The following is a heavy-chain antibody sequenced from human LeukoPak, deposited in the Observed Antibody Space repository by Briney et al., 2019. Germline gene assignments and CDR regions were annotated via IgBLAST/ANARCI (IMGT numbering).Heavy chain of an antibody. CDR2: IFHTGST. J-gene: IGHJ4*02. V-gene: IGHV4-59*01. Sequence: SETLSLTCTVSGRSIGTDYWSWIRQSPVKGLEWIGYIFHTGSTNYNPSLKSRVTMSVDTSRNRSSLRLRSVTAADTAVYYCARLNTDSTGWYWTSFDYWGQGTLVAVSS. CDR3: ARLNTDSTGWYWTSFDY. D-gene: IGHD6-19*01. CDR1: GRSIGTDY.